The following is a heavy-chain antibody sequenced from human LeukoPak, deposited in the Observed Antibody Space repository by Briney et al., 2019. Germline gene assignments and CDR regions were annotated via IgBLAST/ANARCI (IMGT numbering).Heavy chain of an antibody. CDR2: IYSGGST. D-gene: IGHD4-17*01. CDR1: GLTVSSNY. Sequence: GGSLRLSCAASGLTVSSNYMSWVRQAPGKGLEWVSVIYSGGSTYYADSVKGRFTISRDNSKNTLYLQMNSLRAEDTAVYYCASGIGGSRDDYGDYGGYFDYWGQGTLVTVSS. J-gene: IGHJ4*02. CDR3: ASGIGGSRDDYGDYGGYFDY. V-gene: IGHV3-53*01.